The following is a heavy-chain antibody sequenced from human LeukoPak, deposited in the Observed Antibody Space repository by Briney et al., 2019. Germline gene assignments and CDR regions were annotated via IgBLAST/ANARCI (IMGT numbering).Heavy chain of an antibody. Sequence: ASETLSLTCSVSGGSISTFHWHWIRQPPGKGLEWVGYIFSSDITNYNPSLRSRVTISVDTSKNQFSLKLRFVTAADTAVYFCARSDGIVGEEAWFDPWGQGTLVTVSS. D-gene: IGHD1-26*01. CDR3: ARSDGIVGEEAWFDP. J-gene: IGHJ5*02. V-gene: IGHV4-4*09. CDR2: IFSSDIT. CDR1: GGSISTFH.